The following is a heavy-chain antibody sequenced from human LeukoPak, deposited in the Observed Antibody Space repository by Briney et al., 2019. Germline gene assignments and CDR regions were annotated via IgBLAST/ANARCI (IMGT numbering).Heavy chain of an antibody. CDR2: IYYSGST. V-gene: IGHV4-39*07. D-gene: IGHD3-9*01. CDR3: ARDRELRYFDWLLYSVNYFDY. J-gene: IGHJ4*02. Sequence: PSETLSLTCTVSGGSISSSSYYWGWIRQPPGKGLEWIGSIYYSGSTYYNPSLKSRVTISVDTSKNQFSLKLSSVTAADTAVYYCARDRELRYFDWLLYSVNYFDYWGQGTLVTVSS. CDR1: GGSISSSSYY.